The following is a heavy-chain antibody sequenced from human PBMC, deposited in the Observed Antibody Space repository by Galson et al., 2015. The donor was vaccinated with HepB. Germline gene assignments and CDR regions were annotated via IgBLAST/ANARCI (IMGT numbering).Heavy chain of an antibody. CDR2: IKSKTDGGTT. D-gene: IGHD3-9*01. CDR1: GFTFSNAW. J-gene: IGHJ4*02. CDR3: TTAFDWLLPIDY. Sequence: SLRLSCAASGFTFSNAWMSWVRQAPGKGLEWVGRIKSKTDGGTTDYAAPVKGRFTISRDDSKNTLYLQMNSLKTEDTAVYYCTTAFDWLLPIDYWGQGTLVTVSS. V-gene: IGHV3-15*01.